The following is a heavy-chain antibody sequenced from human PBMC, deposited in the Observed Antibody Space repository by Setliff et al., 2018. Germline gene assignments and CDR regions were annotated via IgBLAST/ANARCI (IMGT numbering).Heavy chain of an antibody. CDR2: IQKSGGT. Sequence: PSETLSLTCAVYDGSFSDYYWSWIRQPPGKGLESIGYIQKSGGTNYNPALKSRVTISVDTSTNQFSLKLRSVTAADTAVYYCARLSWNGLRYYGLDVWGQGTTVTVSS. CDR3: ARLSWNGLRYYGLDV. D-gene: IGHD3-3*01. J-gene: IGHJ6*02. CDR1: DGSFSDYY. V-gene: IGHV4-59*01.